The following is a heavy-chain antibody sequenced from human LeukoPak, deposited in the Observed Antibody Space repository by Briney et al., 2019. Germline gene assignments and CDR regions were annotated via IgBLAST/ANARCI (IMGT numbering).Heavy chain of an antibody. CDR3: ARDRTTVTTFDY. CDR1: GFTFSSYA. Sequence: GGSLRLSCAASGFTFSSYAMSWVRQAPGKGLEWVSAISGSGGSTYYADSVKGRFTISRDNAKNSLYLQMNTLRAEDTAVYYCARDRTTVTTFDYWGQGTLVTVSS. V-gene: IGHV3-23*01. D-gene: IGHD4-17*01. CDR2: ISGSGGST. J-gene: IGHJ4*02.